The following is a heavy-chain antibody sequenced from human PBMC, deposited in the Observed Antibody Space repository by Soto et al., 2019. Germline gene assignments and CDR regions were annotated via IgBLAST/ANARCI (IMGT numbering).Heavy chain of an antibody. Sequence: SETLSLTCTVSGGSISSYYWSWIRQPPGKGLEWIGYIYYSGSTNYNPSLKSRVTISVDTSKNQFSLKLSSVTAADTAVYYCARRRXNYYDSSGYHPKGAFDIWGQGTMVTVSS. D-gene: IGHD3-22*01. V-gene: IGHV4-59*01. CDR3: ARRRXNYYDSSGYHPKGAFDI. J-gene: IGHJ3*02. CDR1: GGSISSYY. CDR2: IYYSGST.